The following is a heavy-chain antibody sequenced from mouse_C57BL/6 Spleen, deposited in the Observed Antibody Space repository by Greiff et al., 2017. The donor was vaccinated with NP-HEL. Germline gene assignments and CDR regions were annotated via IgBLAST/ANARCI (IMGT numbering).Heavy chain of an antibody. Sequence: QVQLQQPGAELVMPGASVKLSCKASGYTFTSYWMHWVKQRPGQGLEWIGEIDPSDSYTNYNQKFKGKSTLTVDKSSSTAYMQLSSLTSEDSAVYYCARGIYDYAWFAYWGQGTLVTVSA. D-gene: IGHD2-4*01. V-gene: IGHV1-69*01. CDR3: ARGIYDYAWFAY. CDR2: IDPSDSYT. CDR1: GYTFTSYW. J-gene: IGHJ3*01.